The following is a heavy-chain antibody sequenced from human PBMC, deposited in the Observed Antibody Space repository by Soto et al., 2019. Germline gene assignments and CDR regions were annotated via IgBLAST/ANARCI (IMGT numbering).Heavy chain of an antibody. CDR3: ARDNEDWFDP. CDR2: MNPNNGNT. V-gene: IGHV1-8*01. Sequence: ASVKVSCKASGYTFTSYDINWVRQATGQGLEWMGWMNPNNGNTGYAQKFQGRVTMTTDTSISTAYMELRSLRSDDTAVYYCARDNEDWFDPWGQGTLVTVSS. CDR1: GYTFTSYD. J-gene: IGHJ5*02.